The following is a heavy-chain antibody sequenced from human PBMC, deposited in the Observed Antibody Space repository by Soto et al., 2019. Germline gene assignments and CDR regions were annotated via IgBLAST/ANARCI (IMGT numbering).Heavy chain of an antibody. CDR1: GFTVSSNY. Sequence: LRLSCAASGFTVSSNYMSWVRQAPGKGLEWVSVLYSDGSTYYADSVKGRFTISRDNSKSALYFQMNSLRAEDTAVYYCARMGTDYSYWFDYWGQGTLVTVSS. CDR2: LYSDGST. D-gene: IGHD3-9*01. V-gene: IGHV3-53*01. CDR3: ARMGTDYSYWFDY. J-gene: IGHJ4*02.